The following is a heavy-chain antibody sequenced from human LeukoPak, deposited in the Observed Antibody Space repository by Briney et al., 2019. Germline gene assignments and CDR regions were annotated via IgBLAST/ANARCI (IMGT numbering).Heavy chain of an antibody. J-gene: IGHJ2*01. V-gene: IGHV4-59*08. CDR2: IFYSGST. Sequence: SETLSLTCTVSGGSISSYYWSWIRQPPGKGLEWIGYIFYSGSTNYNPSLKSRVTISLDTSKNQFSLQLSSVTAADTAVYYCARFTTVVPAFWYFDLWGRGTLVTVSS. CDR1: GGSISSYY. D-gene: IGHD4-23*01. CDR3: ARFTTVVPAFWYFDL.